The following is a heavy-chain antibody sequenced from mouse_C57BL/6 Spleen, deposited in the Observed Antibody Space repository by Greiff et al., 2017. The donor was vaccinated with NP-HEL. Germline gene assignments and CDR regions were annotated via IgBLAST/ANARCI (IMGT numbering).Heavy chain of an antibody. CDR1: GYSFTGYY. Sequence: EVQLVESGPELVKPGASVKISCKASGYSFTGYYMNWVKQSPEKSLEWIGEINPSTGGTTYNQKFKAKATLTVDKSSSTAYMQLKSLTSEDSAVYYCARDGWDYFDYWGQGTTLTVSS. J-gene: IGHJ2*01. CDR3: ARDGWDYFDY. CDR2: INPSTGGT. D-gene: IGHD1-1*01. V-gene: IGHV1-42*01.